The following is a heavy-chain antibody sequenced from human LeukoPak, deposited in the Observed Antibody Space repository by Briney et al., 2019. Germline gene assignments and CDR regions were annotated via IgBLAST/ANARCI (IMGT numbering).Heavy chain of an antibody. CDR1: GSSISSGNDY. V-gene: IGHV4-31*02. CDR3: ATYGSGSYRFDP. Sequence: SETLSLTCTVSGSSISSGNDYWSWIRQHPGKGLGWIGYIHHSGSTYYNPSLKSRVIISVDTSKNQFSLKLNSVTAADTAVYYCATYGSGSYRFDPWGQGTLVTVSS. CDR2: IHHSGST. D-gene: IGHD3-10*01. J-gene: IGHJ5*02.